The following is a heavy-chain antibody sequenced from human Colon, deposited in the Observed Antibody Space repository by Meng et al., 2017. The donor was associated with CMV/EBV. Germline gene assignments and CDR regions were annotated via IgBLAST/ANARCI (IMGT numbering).Heavy chain of an antibody. CDR1: GYSFASYW. CDR3: ARLGYCTSSACKGYNYGMNV. CDR2: IYPGDSDT. J-gene: IGHJ6*02. V-gene: IGHV5-51*01. Sequence: GSLRLSCQGSGYSFASYWIAWVRQMPGKGLEWMGVIYPGDSDTRYNPSFEGQVTFSVDKSIRSAYLQFNGLRASDTAIYYCARLGYCTSSACKGYNYGMNVWGQGTTVTVSS. D-gene: IGHD2-8*02.